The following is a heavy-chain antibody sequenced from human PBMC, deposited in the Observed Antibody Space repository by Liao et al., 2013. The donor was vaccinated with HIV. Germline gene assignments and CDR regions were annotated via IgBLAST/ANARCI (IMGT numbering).Heavy chain of an antibody. V-gene: IGHV4-4*07. Sequence: QVQLQESGPGLVKPSETLSLTCTVSGGSISSYYWSWIRQPAGKGLEWIGRIYSSGSANYNPSLKSRVTMSVDTSKNQFSLKLSSVTAADTAVYYCARNSGYGDYSEVYRSRYFDLWGRGTLVTVSS. CDR2: IYSSGSA. CDR3: ARNSGYGDYSEVYRSRYFDL. CDR1: GGSISSYY. J-gene: IGHJ2*01. D-gene: IGHD4-17*01.